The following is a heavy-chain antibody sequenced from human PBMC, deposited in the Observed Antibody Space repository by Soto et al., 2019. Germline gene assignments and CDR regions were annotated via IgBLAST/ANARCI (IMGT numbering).Heavy chain of an antibody. J-gene: IGHJ5*02. CDR1: GGSITSSSYY. V-gene: IGHV4-39*01. CDR3: ATQEVGGSYVYTFDP. Sequence: PSDTLSLTCTGSGGSITSSSYYWGWIRQPPGKGLEWIGSIYYSGSTYYNPSLKSRVTISVDTSKNQFSLKLSSVTAADTAVYYCATQEVGGSYVYTFDPWGQGTLVTVS. D-gene: IGHD1-26*01. CDR2: IYYSGST.